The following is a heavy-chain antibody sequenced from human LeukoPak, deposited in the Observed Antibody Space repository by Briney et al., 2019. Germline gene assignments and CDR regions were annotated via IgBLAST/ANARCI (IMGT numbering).Heavy chain of an antibody. CDR3: GRDGSGSPDY. V-gene: IGHV3-7*03. CDR2: IKQDGSDN. J-gene: IGHJ4*02. CDR1: GFNFDIYW. D-gene: IGHD3-10*01. Sequence: GGSLRLSCAAAGFNFDIYWTSWVRQAPGKGLEWVANIKQDGSDNYHVDSVRGRFTISRDNGNNILYLQMNSLRAEDTAVYYCGRDGSGSPDYWGQGTLVTVSS.